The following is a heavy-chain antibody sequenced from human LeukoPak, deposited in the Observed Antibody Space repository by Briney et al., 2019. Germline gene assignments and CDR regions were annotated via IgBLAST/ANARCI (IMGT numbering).Heavy chain of an antibody. CDR1: GGTFSSYA. CDR2: IIPILGIA. V-gene: IGHV1-69*04. CDR3: ARSGDIVATTGLFDY. Sequence: GASVKVSCKASGGTFSSYAISWVRQAPGQGLEWMGRIIPILGIANYAQKFQGRVTITADKSTSTAYMELSSLRSEDTAVYYCARSGDIVATTGLFDYWGQGTLVTVSS. D-gene: IGHD5-12*01. J-gene: IGHJ4*02.